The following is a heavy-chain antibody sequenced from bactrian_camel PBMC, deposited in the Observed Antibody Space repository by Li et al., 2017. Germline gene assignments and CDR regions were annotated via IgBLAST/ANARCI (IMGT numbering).Heavy chain of an antibody. CDR2: IYGAHSAT. CDR3: VREQKSGDYAPAFGY. CDR1: EFAFSSYY. D-gene: IGHD4*01. J-gene: IGHJ6*01. Sequence: HVQLVESGGGLVQPGGSLRLSCAASEFAFSSYYMTWVRQAPGKGLEWVSSIYGAHSATYYADSVKGRFTISRDNAKNTAYLQMNSLKPEDTAVYYCVREQKSGDYAPAFGYWGQGTQVTV. V-gene: IGHV3S6*01.